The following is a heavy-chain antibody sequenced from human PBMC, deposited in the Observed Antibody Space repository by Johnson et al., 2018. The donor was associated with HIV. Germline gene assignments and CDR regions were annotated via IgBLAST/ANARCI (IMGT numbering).Heavy chain of an antibody. CDR3: TTYSIIHAFDI. V-gene: IGHV3-15*01. J-gene: IGHJ3*02. Sequence: VQLVESGGGVVQPGRSLRLSCAASGFTFSDYYISRIRQAPGKGLEWVGRIKSKTDGGTTDYAAPVKGRFTISRDDSKNTLYLQMNSLKTEDTAVYYCTTYSIIHAFDIWGQGTMVTVSS. CDR1: GFTFSDYY. CDR2: IKSKTDGGTT. D-gene: IGHD6-13*01.